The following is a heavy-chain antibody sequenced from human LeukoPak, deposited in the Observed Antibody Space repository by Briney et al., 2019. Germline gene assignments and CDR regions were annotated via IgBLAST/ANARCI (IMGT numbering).Heavy chain of an antibody. D-gene: IGHD6-19*01. CDR1: GGTFSSYA. CDR3: ARVREAVAPNYFDY. Sequence: GSSVKVSCKASGGTFSSYAISWVRQAPGQGLEWTGGIIPIFGTANYAQKFQGRVTITADESTSTAYMELSSLRSEDTAVYYCARVREAVAPNYFDYWGQGTLVTVSS. J-gene: IGHJ4*02. V-gene: IGHV1-69*01. CDR2: IIPIFGTA.